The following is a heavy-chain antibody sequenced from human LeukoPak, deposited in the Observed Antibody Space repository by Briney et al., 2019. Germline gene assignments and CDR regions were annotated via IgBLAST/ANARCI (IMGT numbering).Heavy chain of an antibody. D-gene: IGHD6-13*01. CDR3: ARDKGIAGAALFDP. J-gene: IGHJ5*02. V-gene: IGHV3-30*04. CDR1: EFTFRTYD. Sequence: AGGSLRLSCAASEFTFRTYDMYWVRQAPGKGLEWVAVISADGSNQNYADSVKGRFSISRDNSKNTLDLQMNSLRPEDSAVYYCARDKGIAGAALFDPWGQGTLVTVSS. CDR2: ISADGSNQ.